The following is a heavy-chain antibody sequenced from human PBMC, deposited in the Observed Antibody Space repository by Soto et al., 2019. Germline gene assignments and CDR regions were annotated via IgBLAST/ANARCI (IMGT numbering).Heavy chain of an antibody. V-gene: IGHV4-39*01. J-gene: IGHJ4*02. Sequence: SESLSLTCTVSGGSISSSSYYWGWIRQPPGKGLEWIGSIYYSGSTYYNPSLKSRVTISVDTSKNQFSLKLSSVTAADTAVYYCARHLSRTYFDYWGQGTLVTVSS. CDR2: IYYSGST. CDR3: ARHLSRTYFDY. CDR1: GGSISSSSYY.